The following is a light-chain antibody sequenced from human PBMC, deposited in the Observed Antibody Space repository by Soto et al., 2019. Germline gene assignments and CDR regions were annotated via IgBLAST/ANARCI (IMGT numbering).Light chain of an antibody. V-gene: IGKV3D-20*02. CDR3: QQRTNWLT. J-gene: IGKJ4*01. CDR1: QSVSSNY. Sequence: EIVLTQSPGTLSLSPGERATLSCRTSQSVSSNYLAWYQQKPGQAPRLLIYGASSRATGIPDRFSGSGSGTDFTLTISSLEPEDFAVYYCQQRTNWLTFGGGTKVDI. CDR2: GAS.